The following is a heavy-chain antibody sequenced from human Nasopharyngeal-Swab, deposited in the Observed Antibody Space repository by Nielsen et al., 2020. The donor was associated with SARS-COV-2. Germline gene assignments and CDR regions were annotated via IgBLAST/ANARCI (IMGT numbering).Heavy chain of an antibody. CDR1: GGSISSYY. Sequence: GSLRLSCTVSGGSISSYYWSWIRQPPGKGLEWIGYIYYSGSTNYNPSLKSRVTISVDTSKNQFSLKLSSVTAADTAVYYCARGSPQTYYYSGMDVWGQGPTVTVSS. V-gene: IGHV4-59*01. CDR2: IYYSGST. J-gene: IGHJ6*02. CDR3: ARGSPQTYYYSGMDV. D-gene: IGHD6-6*01.